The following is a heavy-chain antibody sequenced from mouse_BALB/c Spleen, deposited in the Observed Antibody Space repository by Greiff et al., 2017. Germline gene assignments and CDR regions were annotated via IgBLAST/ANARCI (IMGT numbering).Heavy chain of an antibody. V-gene: IGHV5-17*02. D-gene: IGHD1-1*01. Sequence: EVHLVESGGGLVQPGGSRKLSCAASGFTFSSFGMHWVRQAPEKGLEWDAYISSGSSTIYYADTVKGRFTISRDNPKNTLFLQMTSLRSEDTAMYYCARSGYYGSSYFDYWGQGTTLTVSS. CDR3: ARSGYYGSSYFDY. CDR2: ISSGSSTI. CDR1: GFTFSSFG. J-gene: IGHJ2*01.